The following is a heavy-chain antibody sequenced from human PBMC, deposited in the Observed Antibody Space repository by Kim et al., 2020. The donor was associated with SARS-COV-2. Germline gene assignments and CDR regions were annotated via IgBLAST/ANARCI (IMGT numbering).Heavy chain of an antibody. CDR3: ARVLRPSRSGWYFDY. CDR2: IYYSGST. D-gene: IGHD6-19*01. CDR1: GGSISSYY. Sequence: SETLSLTCTVSGGSISSYYWSWIRQPPGKGLEWIGYIYYSGSTNYKPSLKSRVTISVDTSKNQFSLKLSSVTAADTAVYYCARVLRPSRSGWYFDYWGQGTLVTVSS. J-gene: IGHJ4*02. V-gene: IGHV4-59*01.